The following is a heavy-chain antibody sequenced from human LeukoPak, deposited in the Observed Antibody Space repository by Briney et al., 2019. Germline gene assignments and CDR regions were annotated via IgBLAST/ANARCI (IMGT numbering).Heavy chain of an antibody. V-gene: IGHV3-21*01. D-gene: IGHD3-16*01. J-gene: IGHJ4*02. Sequence: GGSLRLSCAASGFTFSSYSMNWVRQAPGKGLEWVSSISSSSSYIYYADSVKGRFTISRDNTKNSLYLQMNSLRAEDTAVYYCASRRPKHYDYPFDYWGQGTLVTVSS. CDR1: GFTFSSYS. CDR3: ASRRPKHYDYPFDY. CDR2: ISSSSSYI.